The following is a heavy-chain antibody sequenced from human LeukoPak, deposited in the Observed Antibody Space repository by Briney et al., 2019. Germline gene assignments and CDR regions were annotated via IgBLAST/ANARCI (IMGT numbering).Heavy chain of an antibody. J-gene: IGHJ3*02. V-gene: IGHV3-53*05. CDR2: IYSGGST. CDR3: ARVRSYSQGAFDI. Sequence: GGSLRLSCAASGFTVSSNYMSWVRQAPGKGLEWVSFIYSGGSTFYADSVKGRFTISRDNSKNTLYLQMGSLRAEDMAVYYCARVRSYSQGAFDIWGQGTVVTVSS. D-gene: IGHD1-26*01. CDR1: GFTVSSNY.